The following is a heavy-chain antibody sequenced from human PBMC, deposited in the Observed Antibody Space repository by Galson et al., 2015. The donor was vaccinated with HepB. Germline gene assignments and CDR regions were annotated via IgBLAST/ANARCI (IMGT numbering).Heavy chain of an antibody. CDR1: GDSVSSNSAA. CDR2: TYYRSKWYN. CDR3: ARAIGWIQLWGAPEFGGMDV. J-gene: IGHJ6*02. Sequence: CAISGDSVSSNSAAWNWIRQSPSRGLEWLGRTYYRSKWYNDYAVSVKSRITINPDTSKNQFSLQLNSVTPEDTAVYYCARAIGWIQLWGAPEFGGMDVWGQGTTVTVSS. V-gene: IGHV6-1*01. D-gene: IGHD5-18*01.